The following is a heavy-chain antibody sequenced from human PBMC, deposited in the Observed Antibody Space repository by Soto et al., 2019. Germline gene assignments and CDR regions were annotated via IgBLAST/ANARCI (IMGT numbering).Heavy chain of an antibody. J-gene: IGHJ3*02. V-gene: IGHV1-69*13. Sequence: ASVKVSCKASGGTFSSYAISWVRQAPGQGLEWMGGIIPIFGTANYAQKFQGRVTITADESTSTAYMELSSLRSEDTAVYYCANPVANDAFDIWGQGTMVTVSS. CDR2: IIPIFGTA. CDR3: ANPVANDAFDI. CDR1: GGTFSSYA. D-gene: IGHD2-21*01.